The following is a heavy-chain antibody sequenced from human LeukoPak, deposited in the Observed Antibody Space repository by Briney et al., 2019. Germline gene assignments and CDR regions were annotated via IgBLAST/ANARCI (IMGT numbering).Heavy chain of an antibody. D-gene: IGHD3-9*01. J-gene: IGHJ5*02. Sequence: GGSLRLSCAASGFTFSDYYMSWIRQAPGKGLEWVSYISNSGSTISYADSVKGRFTISRDNAKNSLYLQMNSLSAEDTAVYYCARKGTVRYSNWFDPWGQGTLVTVSS. CDR3: ARKGTVRYSNWFDP. V-gene: IGHV3-11*01. CDR1: GFTFSDYY. CDR2: ISNSGSTI.